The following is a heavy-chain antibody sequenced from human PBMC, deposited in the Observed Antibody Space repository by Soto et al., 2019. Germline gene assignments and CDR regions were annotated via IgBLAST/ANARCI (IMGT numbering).Heavy chain of an antibody. V-gene: IGHV3-49*03. D-gene: IGHD1-26*01. J-gene: IGHJ6*03. CDR3: TRAGMWDVGTAAGYYYYYYMDV. CDR1: GFTFGDYA. Sequence: GGSLRLSCTASGFTFGDYAMSWFRQAPGKGLEWVGFIRSKAYGGTTEYAASVKGRFTISRDDSKSIAYLQMNSLKTEDTAVYYCTRAGMWDVGTAAGYYYYYYMDVWGKGTTVTVSS. CDR2: IRSKAYGGTT.